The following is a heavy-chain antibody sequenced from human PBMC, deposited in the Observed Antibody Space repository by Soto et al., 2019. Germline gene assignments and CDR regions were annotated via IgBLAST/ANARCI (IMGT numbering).Heavy chain of an antibody. CDR2: INHSGST. D-gene: IGHD5-18*01. V-gene: IGHV4-34*01. J-gene: IGHJ6*02. CDR3: ARGWDTAMATPFWYYYYGMDV. CDR1: GGSFSGYY. Sequence: PSETLSLTCAVYGGSFSGYYWSWIRQPPGKGLEWIGEINHSGSTNYNPSLKSRVTISVDTSKNQFSLKLNSVTAADTAVYYCARGWDTAMATPFWYYYYGMDVWGQGTTVTVSS.